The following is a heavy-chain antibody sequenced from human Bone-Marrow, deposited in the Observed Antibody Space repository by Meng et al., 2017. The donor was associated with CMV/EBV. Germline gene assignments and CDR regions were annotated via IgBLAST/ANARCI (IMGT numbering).Heavy chain of an antibody. CDR1: FSIYA. Sequence: FSIYAMPWVRQAPGKGLEWVAVISYDGSNKYYADSVKGRFTISRDNSKNTLYLQMNSLRAEDTAVYYCARDSGCSGGSCYSLPFDPWGQGTLVTVSS. D-gene: IGHD2-15*01. CDR2: ISYDGSNK. CDR3: ARDSGCSGGSCYSLPFDP. V-gene: IGHV3-30-3*01. J-gene: IGHJ5*02.